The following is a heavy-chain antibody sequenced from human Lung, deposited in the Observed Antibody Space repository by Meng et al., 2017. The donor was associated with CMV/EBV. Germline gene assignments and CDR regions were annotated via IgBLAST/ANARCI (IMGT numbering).Heavy chain of an antibody. V-gene: IGHV3-7*01. CDR3: ARDLHGDLNY. D-gene: IGHD4-17*01. CDR1: GFTFSSYW. Sequence: SCAASGFTFSSYWMAWVRQAPGKGLEWVANIKYDGSEKYYVDSVKGRFSISRDNGKNSLYLQMNSLRVEDTALYYCARDLHGDLNYWGQGTLVTVSS. J-gene: IGHJ4*02. CDR2: IKYDGSEK.